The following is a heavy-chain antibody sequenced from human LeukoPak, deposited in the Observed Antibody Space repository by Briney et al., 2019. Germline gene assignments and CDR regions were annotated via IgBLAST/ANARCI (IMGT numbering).Heavy chain of an antibody. CDR3: AREYQLLYPGNWFDP. CDR1: GGSISSSIYY. J-gene: IGHJ5*02. CDR2: VFYNGAT. Sequence: SETLSLTCIVSGGSISSSIYYWAWVRQPPGRGLEWIGTVFYNGATQYSPSLRSRVTISVDTSKNQFSLKLSSVTAADTAVYYCAREYQLLYPGNWFDPWGQGTLVTVSS. V-gene: IGHV4-39*07. D-gene: IGHD2-2*02.